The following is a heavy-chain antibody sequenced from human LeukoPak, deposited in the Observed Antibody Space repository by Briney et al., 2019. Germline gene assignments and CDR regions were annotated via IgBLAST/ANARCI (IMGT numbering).Heavy chain of an antibody. V-gene: IGHV4-59*01. CDR3: ARDKQQDWFDP. CDR2: IYYSGST. CDR1: GGSISSYY. J-gene: IGHJ5*02. Sequence: NPSETLSLTCTVSGGSISSYYWSWIRQPPGKGLEWIGYIYYSGSTNYNPSLKSRVTISVDTSKNQFSLKLSSVTAADTAVYYCARDKQQDWFDPWGQGTLVTVSS.